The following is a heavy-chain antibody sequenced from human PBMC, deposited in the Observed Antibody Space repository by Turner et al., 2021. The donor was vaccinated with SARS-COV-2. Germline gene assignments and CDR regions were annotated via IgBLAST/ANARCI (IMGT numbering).Heavy chain of an antibody. Sequence: QVQLQESGPGLVKPSETLSLPCTVSGGSISSYYWSWIRQPAGKGLEWIGRIYTSGSTSYNPTLKSRVTMSVDTSKNQFSLKLSSVTAADTAVYYCARDRVQLGPVGMDVWGQGTTVTVSS. CDR3: ARDRVQLGPVGMDV. J-gene: IGHJ6*02. CDR2: IYTSGST. D-gene: IGHD6-6*01. CDR1: GGSISSYY. V-gene: IGHV4-4*07.